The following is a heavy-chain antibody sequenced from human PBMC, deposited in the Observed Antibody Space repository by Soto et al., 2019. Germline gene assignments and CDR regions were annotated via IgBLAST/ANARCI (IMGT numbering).Heavy chain of an antibody. CDR1: GASISGFY. V-gene: IGHV4-4*07. Sequence: KASETLSLTCTVSGASISGFYWSWIRKSAGKGLEWIGRIYATGTTDYNPSLKSRVMMSVDTSKKQFSLKLRSVTAADTAVYYCARDSHDSSGYYPFDYWGQGTLVTVSS. J-gene: IGHJ4*02. D-gene: IGHD3-22*01. CDR2: IYATGTT. CDR3: ARDSHDSSGYYPFDY.